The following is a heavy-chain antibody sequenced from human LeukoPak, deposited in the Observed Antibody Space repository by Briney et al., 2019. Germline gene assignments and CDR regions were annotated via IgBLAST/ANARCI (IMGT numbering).Heavy chain of an antibody. Sequence: SETPSLTCTVSGGSISSYYWSWIRQPPGKGLECIGYIHYSGSTNYKPSLKSRVTISVDTSKNQFSLKLSYVTAADTAVYYCARVGSGWSSLDYWGQGTLVTVSS. J-gene: IGHJ4*02. CDR3: ARVGSGWSSLDY. D-gene: IGHD6-19*01. CDR2: IHYSGST. CDR1: GGSISSYY. V-gene: IGHV4-59*01.